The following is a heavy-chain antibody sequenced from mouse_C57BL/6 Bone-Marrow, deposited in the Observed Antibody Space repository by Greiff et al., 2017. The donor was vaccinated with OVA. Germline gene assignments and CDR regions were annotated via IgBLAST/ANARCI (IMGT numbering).Heavy chain of an antibody. D-gene: IGHD2-5*01. CDR3: ARIYYSNYLYAMDY. CDR1: GFTFSDYG. J-gene: IGHJ4*01. CDR2: ISSGSSTI. Sequence: EVHLVESGGGLVKPGGSLKLSCAASGFTFSDYGMHWVRQAPEKGLEWVAYISSGSSTIYYADTVKGRFTISRDNAKNTLFLQMTSLRSEDTAMYYCARIYYSNYLYAMDYWGQGTSVTVSS. V-gene: IGHV5-17*01.